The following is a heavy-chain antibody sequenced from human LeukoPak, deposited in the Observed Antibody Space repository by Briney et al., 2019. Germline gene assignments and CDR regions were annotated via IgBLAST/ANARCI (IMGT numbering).Heavy chain of an antibody. CDR2: IYPGDSDT. V-gene: IGHV5-51*01. D-gene: IGHD3-22*01. CDR3: ARYLADSSGYFDAFDI. Sequence: GESLKISCKGSGYFFSNYWTAWVRQLPGKGLEWMGIIYPGDSDTRYSPSFQGQVTISADKSISTAYLQWSSLKASDTAMYYCARYLADSSGYFDAFDIWGQGTMVTVSS. CDR1: GYFFSNYW. J-gene: IGHJ3*02.